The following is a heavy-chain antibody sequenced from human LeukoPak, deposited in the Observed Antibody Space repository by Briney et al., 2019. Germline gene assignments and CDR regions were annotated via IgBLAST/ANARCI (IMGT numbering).Heavy chain of an antibody. CDR1: GGSISSYY. CDR3: ARHGGGWFDP. J-gene: IGHJ5*02. V-gene: IGHV4-59*05. CDR2: IYYSGST. Sequence: SETLSLTCTVSGGSISSYYWSWIRQPPGKGLEWIGSIYYSGSTYYNPSLKSRVTISVDTSKNQFSLKLSSVTAADTAVYYCARHGGGWFDPWGQGTLVTVSS. D-gene: IGHD3-10*01.